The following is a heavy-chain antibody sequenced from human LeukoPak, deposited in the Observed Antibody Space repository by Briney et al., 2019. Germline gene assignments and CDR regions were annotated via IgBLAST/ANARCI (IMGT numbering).Heavy chain of an antibody. J-gene: IGHJ1*01. CDR2: IYWDDDK. CDR1: GFSLSTSGVG. CDR3: AHMRMVAGKAEYFQH. V-gene: IGHV2-5*02. D-gene: IGHD2-15*01. Sequence: SGPTPVNPTQTLTLTCTLSGFSLSTSGVGVGWIRQPPGKALEWLALIYWDDDKRYSPSLKSRLTITKDTSKNQVVLTMTNMDPVDTATYYCAHMRMVAGKAEYFQHWGQGALVTVSS.